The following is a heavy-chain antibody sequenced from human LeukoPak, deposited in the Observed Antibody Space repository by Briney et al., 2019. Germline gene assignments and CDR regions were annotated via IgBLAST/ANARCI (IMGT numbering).Heavy chain of an antibody. CDR1: GFTFSDYY. CDR3: ARDGRGITPTYYFDY. D-gene: IGHD3-10*01. J-gene: IGHJ4*02. V-gene: IGHV3-11*04. CDR2: ISSSGSTI. Sequence: GGSLRLSCAASGFTFSDYYMSWIRQAPGKGLEWVSYISSSGSTIYYADSVKGRFTISGDNAKNSLYLQMNSLRAEDTAVYYCARDGRGITPTYYFDYWGQGTLVTVSS.